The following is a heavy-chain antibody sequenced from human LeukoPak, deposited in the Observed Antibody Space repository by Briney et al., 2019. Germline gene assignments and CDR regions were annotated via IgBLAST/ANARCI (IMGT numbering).Heavy chain of an antibody. Sequence: SETLSLTCTVSGGSISSYYWTWMRRPPGRGLEWIGHIYYSGSTNYNPSLKNRVTISVDTSKNQFSLKLSSVTAADTAVYYCARGGSLFDYWGQGTLVTVSS. D-gene: IGHD6-25*01. CDR1: GGSISSYY. V-gene: IGHV4-59*12. CDR3: ARGGSLFDY. J-gene: IGHJ4*02. CDR2: IYYSGST.